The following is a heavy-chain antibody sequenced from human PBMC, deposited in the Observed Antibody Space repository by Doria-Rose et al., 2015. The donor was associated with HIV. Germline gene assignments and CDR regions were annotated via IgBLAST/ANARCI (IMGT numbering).Heavy chain of an antibody. V-gene: IGHV3-48*03. CDR3: ARVTRVWWSYRQGWFDT. D-gene: IGHD3-16*02. J-gene: IGHJ5*02. Sequence: VQLVESGGGLVQPGGSLRLSCAVSGLNLRDYEMNWVRQAPGQGLEWISSSYSSVASKHNDDSVKGRFSIYRDDEYNSMYRQLNSLRAEDTARYYCARVTRVWWSYRQGWFDTWGRGTLATVAS. CDR2: SYSSVASK. CDR1: GLNLRDYE.